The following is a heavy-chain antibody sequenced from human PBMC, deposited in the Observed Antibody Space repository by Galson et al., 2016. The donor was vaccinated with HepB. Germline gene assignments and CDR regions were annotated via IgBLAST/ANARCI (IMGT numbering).Heavy chain of an antibody. CDR1: GYTFIGHW. D-gene: IGHD3-3*01. V-gene: IGHV1-46*01. CDR3: ARDHSFADSAWWFDP. J-gene: IGHJ5*02. CDR2: INPRTGAT. Sequence: SVKVSCKASGYTFIGHWMHWVRQAPGQGLEWMGIINPRTGATGYAQNFQGRITLTSDTSANIVYMEMSSLRSEDTAVYYCARDHSFADSAWWFDPWGQGTLLIVSS.